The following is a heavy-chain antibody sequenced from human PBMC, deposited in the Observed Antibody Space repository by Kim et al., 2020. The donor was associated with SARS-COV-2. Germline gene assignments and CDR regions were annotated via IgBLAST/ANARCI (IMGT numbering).Heavy chain of an antibody. D-gene: IGHD6-6*01. CDR3: ARIGYSSSSLDY. CDR1: GFTFTNYW. J-gene: IGHJ4*02. V-gene: IGHV3-7*01. Sequence: GGSLRLSCAASGFTFTNYWITWVRQTPGRGLEWVANINQDGSIKYYVDSLKGRFTVSRDNAKNSPYLQMTSLRVEDTAVYYCARIGYSSSSLDYWGQGTL. CDR2: INQDGSIK.